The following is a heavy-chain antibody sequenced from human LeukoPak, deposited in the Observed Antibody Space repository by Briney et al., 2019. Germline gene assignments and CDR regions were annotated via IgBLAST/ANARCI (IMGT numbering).Heavy chain of an antibody. D-gene: IGHD6-19*01. Sequence: GGSLRLSCAASGFTFSNYAMSWIRQGPGKGLEWVSAISGAGGSTYYSDSVTGRFTISRDNSKNLLYVQMNSLRAEDTAVYYCARAQRWLAYYFDYWGQGTLVTVSS. CDR2: ISGAGGST. V-gene: IGHV3-23*01. CDR3: ARAQRWLAYYFDY. J-gene: IGHJ4*02. CDR1: GFTFSNYA.